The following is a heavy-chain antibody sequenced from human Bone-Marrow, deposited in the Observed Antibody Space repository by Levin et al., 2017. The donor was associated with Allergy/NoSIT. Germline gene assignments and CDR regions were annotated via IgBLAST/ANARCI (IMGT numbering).Heavy chain of an antibody. Sequence: ASVKVSCSASGLTVSDNYMTWVRQPPGKGLEWVSLMFSGGTTYYADSVKGRFTISRDSSKNTLYLQMTSLRPDDTAVYFCARTIYDIMTTYMDVWGKGTMLTVSS. J-gene: IGHJ6*03. V-gene: IGHV3-66*02. CDR1: GLTVSDNY. CDR3: ARTIYDIMTTYMDV. CDR2: MFSGGTT. D-gene: IGHD3-9*01.